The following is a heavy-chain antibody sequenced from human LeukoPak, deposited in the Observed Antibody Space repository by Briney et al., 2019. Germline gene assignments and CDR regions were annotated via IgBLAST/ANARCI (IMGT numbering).Heavy chain of an antibody. Sequence: SETLSLTCTVSGYSISSGYYWGWIRQPPGKGLEWIGSIYHSGSTYYSPSLKSRVSISIDTSKNQFSLNLSSVTAADTAIYSCARVRSWSGPDFWGQGTLVTVSS. V-gene: IGHV4-38-2*02. CDR1: GYSISSGYY. CDR3: ARVRSWSGPDF. J-gene: IGHJ4*02. D-gene: IGHD3-3*01. CDR2: IYHSGST.